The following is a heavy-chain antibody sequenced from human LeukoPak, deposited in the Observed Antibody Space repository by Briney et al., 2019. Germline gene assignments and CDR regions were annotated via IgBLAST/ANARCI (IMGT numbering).Heavy chain of an antibody. Sequence: GASVKVSCEASGYTLTSYWIQWVRQAPGQGLEWMALINANDGSTAYAHKFQGRVTMTRDTSTSTVYMDLSSLTSEDTAVYYCARAPRNSSTMLDYWGQGTLVTVSS. D-gene: IGHD6-13*01. CDR2: INANDGST. CDR1: GYTLTSYW. V-gene: IGHV1-46*01. J-gene: IGHJ4*02. CDR3: ARAPRNSSTMLDY.